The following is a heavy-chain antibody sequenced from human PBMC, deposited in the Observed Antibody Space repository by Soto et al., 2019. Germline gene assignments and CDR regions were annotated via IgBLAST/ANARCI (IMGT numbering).Heavy chain of an antibody. CDR1: GFTFSSYG. CDR2: ISYDGSNK. J-gene: IGHJ6*02. CDR3: AKDRAGASMDV. V-gene: IGHV3-30*18. D-gene: IGHD1-26*01. Sequence: QVQLVESGGGVVQPGRSLRLSCAASGFTFSSYGMHWVRQAPGKGLEWVAVISYDGSNKYYADSVKGRFTISRDNSKNTLYLQMNSLRAEDTAVYYCAKDRAGASMDVWGQGTTVTVSS.